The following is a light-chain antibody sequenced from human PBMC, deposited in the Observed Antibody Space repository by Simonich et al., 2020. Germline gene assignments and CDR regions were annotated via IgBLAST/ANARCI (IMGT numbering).Light chain of an antibody. CDR2: GAS. CDR3: QQYNNWPWT. Sequence: EIVMTQSPATLSVSPGERATLSCRASQSVSSNLAWYQQKPGQAPRLLIYGASTRATVIPARFRGSGSGTEFTLTISSLQSEDFAVYYCQQYNNWPWTFGQGTKVEIK. V-gene: IGKV3-15*01. CDR1: QSVSSN. J-gene: IGKJ1*01.